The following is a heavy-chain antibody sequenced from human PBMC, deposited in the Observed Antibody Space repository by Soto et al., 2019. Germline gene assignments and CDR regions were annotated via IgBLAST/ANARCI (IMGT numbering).Heavy chain of an antibody. CDR2: IKQDGSEI. CDR3: AKSISAIPGDS. D-gene: IGHD2-2*01. V-gene: IGHV3-7*05. J-gene: IGHJ4*02. CDR1: GFTFSSYW. Sequence: GSLRLSCAASGFTFSSYWMSWVRQGPGKGPEWVANIKQDGSEIYYVDSVKGRFTISRDNAKNSLYLQMTSLRVEDTAVYHCAKSISAIPGDSWGQGTLVTVSS.